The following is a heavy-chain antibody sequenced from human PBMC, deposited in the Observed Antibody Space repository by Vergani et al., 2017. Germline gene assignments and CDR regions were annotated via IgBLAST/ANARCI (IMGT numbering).Heavy chain of an antibody. Sequence: EVQLVESGGGLVKPGGSLRLSCAASGFTFSSYSMNWVRQAPGKGLEWVSSISSSSSYIYYADSVKGRFTISRDNAKNSLYLQMNSLRAEDTAVYCCARRRKQTTVTTLSGAFDIWGQGTMVTVSS. V-gene: IGHV3-21*01. J-gene: IGHJ3*02. CDR1: GFTFSSYS. CDR2: ISSSSSYI. CDR3: ARRRKQTTVTTLSGAFDI. D-gene: IGHD4-17*01.